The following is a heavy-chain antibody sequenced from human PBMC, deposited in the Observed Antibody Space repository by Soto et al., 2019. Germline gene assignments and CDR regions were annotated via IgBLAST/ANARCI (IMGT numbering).Heavy chain of an antibody. CDR3: ARDSIYNSYGTYFDY. V-gene: IGHV1-2*04. CDR1: GYTFTAYY. J-gene: IGHJ4*02. CDR2: INPNSGGT. Sequence: ASVKVSCKTSGYTFTAYYMHWVRQAPGQGLEWMGWINPNSGGTNYAQKFQGWVTMTKDTSITTAYMELSRLTSDDTAVYYCARDSIYNSYGTYFDYWGQGSLVTVSS. D-gene: IGHD5-18*01.